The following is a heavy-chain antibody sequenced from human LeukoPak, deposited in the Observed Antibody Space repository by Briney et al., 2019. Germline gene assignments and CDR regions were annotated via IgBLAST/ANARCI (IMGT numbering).Heavy chain of an antibody. J-gene: IGHJ4*02. CDR1: GYSISSGYY. Sequence: PSETLSLTCAVSGYSISSGYYWGWIRPPPGKGLEWIGSIYHSGTTYYNPSLKSRVPISVDTSKNQFSLKLSSVTAADTAVYYCARVEYYYDSSGYYSSDYFDYWGQGTLVTVSS. V-gene: IGHV4-38-2*01. D-gene: IGHD3-22*01. CDR3: ARVEYYYDSSGYYSSDYFDY. CDR2: IYHSGTT.